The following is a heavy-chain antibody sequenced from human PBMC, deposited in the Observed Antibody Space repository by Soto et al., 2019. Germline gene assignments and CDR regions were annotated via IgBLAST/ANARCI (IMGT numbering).Heavy chain of an antibody. Sequence: EVQVVESGGGLVQPGGSLRLSCAASGFTFSDHYMDWVRQAPGKGLEWVARSRNKANSYTTEYAAPVKGRVTISRDDSKSSLYLQMNSLNTEDTAVYYCARGIAVAPGAFDIWGQGTMVTVSS. CDR2: SRNKANSYTT. D-gene: IGHD6-19*01. V-gene: IGHV3-72*01. J-gene: IGHJ3*02. CDR1: GFTFSDHY. CDR3: ARGIAVAPGAFDI.